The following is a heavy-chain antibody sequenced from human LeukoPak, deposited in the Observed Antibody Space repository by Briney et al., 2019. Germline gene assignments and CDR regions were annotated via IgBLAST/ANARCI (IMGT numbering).Heavy chain of an antibody. CDR2: IYYSGST. V-gene: IGHV4-31*03. Sequence: SQTLSLTCTVSGGSINSGGYYWTWIRQHPGKGLEWIGNIYYSGSTYFNPSLKTRIIISIDTSKNQFSLKLSSVTAADTAVYYCARQTTVTSRGAFDIWGQGTMVTVSS. CDR1: GGSINSGGYY. D-gene: IGHD4-17*01. CDR3: ARQTTVTSRGAFDI. J-gene: IGHJ3*02.